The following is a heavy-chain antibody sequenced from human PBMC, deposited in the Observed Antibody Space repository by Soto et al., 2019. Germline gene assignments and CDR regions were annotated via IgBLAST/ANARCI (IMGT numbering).Heavy chain of an antibody. D-gene: IGHD6-13*01. CDR1: GFAFNNYP. CDR3: TRDASRDSSARGWFDP. Sequence: CGSLRLSCVASGFAFNNYPLNWVRQSPGKGLEWVSAVSGSGGSAYYADSVKGRFIISKDSSKNSLHLQMNSLRAEDTAVYYCTRDASRDSSARGWFDPWGPGTLVTVSS. CDR2: VSGSGGSA. J-gene: IGHJ5*02. V-gene: IGHV3-23*01.